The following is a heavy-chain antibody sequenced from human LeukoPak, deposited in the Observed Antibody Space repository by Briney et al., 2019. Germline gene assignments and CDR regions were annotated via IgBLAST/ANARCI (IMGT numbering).Heavy chain of an antibody. J-gene: IGHJ4*02. D-gene: IGHD2-2*01. Sequence: SETLSLTCALYGGSLSGAYCTWIRQTPEKGLEWIGEINHSGRTNYNPSLEPRVTISLDTSQNHFSLKLTSVTAADSAVYYCARDPCSSINCPLHYWGQGIQVTVSS. CDR3: ARDPCSSINCPLHY. CDR2: INHSGRT. CDR1: GGSLSGAY. V-gene: IGHV4-34*01.